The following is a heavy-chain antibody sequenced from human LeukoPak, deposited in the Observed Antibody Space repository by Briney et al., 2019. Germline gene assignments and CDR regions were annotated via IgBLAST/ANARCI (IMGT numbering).Heavy chain of an antibody. Sequence: GGSLRLSCAGSGFIFNNYAMHWVRQPPGKGLEWVSGISWNSGSIDYADSVKGRFTISRDNAKNSLYLQMNSLRAEDTALYHCARGGISSSSIPYFDYWGQGTLVTVSS. CDR1: GFIFNNYA. CDR3: ARGGISSSSIPYFDY. J-gene: IGHJ4*02. CDR2: ISWNSGSI. V-gene: IGHV3-9*01. D-gene: IGHD6-6*01.